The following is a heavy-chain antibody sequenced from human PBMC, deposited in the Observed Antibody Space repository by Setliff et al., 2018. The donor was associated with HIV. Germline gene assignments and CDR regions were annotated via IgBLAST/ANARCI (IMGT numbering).Heavy chain of an antibody. CDR1: GFTLSTYG. D-gene: IGHD1-20*01. CDR2: VHYNGNDK. CDR3: AKDKGGYNWNYFDY. J-gene: IGHJ4*02. Sequence: GGSLRLSCATSGFTLSTYGMHWVRQAPGRGLEWVARVHYNGNDKFYVDSVKGRFTISRDNSENTLYLQMDGLRAEDTAVYYCAKDKGGYNWNYFDYWGPGTQVTVSS. V-gene: IGHV3-30*02.